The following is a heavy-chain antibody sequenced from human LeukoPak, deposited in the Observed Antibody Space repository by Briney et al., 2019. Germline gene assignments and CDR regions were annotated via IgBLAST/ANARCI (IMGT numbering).Heavy chain of an antibody. D-gene: IGHD3-22*01. CDR3: AKRGVVIRVILVGFHKEAYYFDS. CDR1: GITLSNYG. V-gene: IGHV3-23*01. Sequence: GGSLRLSCAVSGITLSNYGMSWVRQVPGKGLEWVAGISDSGGRTNYADSVKGRFTISRGSPKNTLYLQMNSLRAEDTAVYFCAKRGVVIRVILVGFHKEAYYFDSWGQGALVTVSS. J-gene: IGHJ4*02. CDR2: ISDSGGRT.